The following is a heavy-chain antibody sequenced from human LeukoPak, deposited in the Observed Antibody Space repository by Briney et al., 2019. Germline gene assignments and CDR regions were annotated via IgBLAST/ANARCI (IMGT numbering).Heavy chain of an antibody. V-gene: IGHV4-34*01. Sequence: SETLSLTCAVYGGSFSGYYWSWIRQPPGKGLGWIGEINHSGSTNYNPSLKSRVTISVDTSKNQFSLKLSSVTAADTAVYYCARRSENYYDFWSGYSNYYYYYMDVWGKGTTVTVSS. CDR1: GGSFSGYY. CDR3: ARRSENYYDFWSGYSNYYYYYMDV. CDR2: INHSGST. J-gene: IGHJ6*03. D-gene: IGHD3-3*01.